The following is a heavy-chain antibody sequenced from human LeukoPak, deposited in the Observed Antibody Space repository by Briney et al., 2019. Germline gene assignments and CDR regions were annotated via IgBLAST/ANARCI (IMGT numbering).Heavy chain of an antibody. CDR1: GYSISSGYY. V-gene: IGHV4-38-2*02. Sequence: SETLSLTCTVSGYSISSGYYWGWIRQPPGKGLEWIGSIYHSGSTYYNPSLKSRVTISVDTSKNQFSLKLSSVTAADTAVYYCASYPHYFDYWGQGTLVTVSS. CDR3: ASYPHYFDY. J-gene: IGHJ4*02. CDR2: IYHSGST.